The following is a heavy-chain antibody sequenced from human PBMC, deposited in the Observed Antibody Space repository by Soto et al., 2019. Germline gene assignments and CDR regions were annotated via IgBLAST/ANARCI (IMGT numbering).Heavy chain of an antibody. V-gene: IGHV3-23*01. CDR2: INYNGGKT. J-gene: IGHJ6*04. CDR3: AKSVYDILTLDV. Sequence: GGSLRLSCEASGFTFSSHDMSWVRQAPGKWLEWVSSINYNGGKTYYADSVKGRFTISRDNSMNTLYLQMNYLIAEDTAVYYCAKSVYDILTLDVWGKGPTLTVSS. CDR1: GFTFSSHD. D-gene: IGHD3-9*01.